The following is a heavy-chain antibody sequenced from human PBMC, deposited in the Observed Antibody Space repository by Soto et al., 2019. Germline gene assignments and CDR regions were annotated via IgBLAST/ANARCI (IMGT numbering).Heavy chain of an antibody. J-gene: IGHJ4*02. V-gene: IGHV4-59*01. CDR3: TRFAYHPSENYDFWSGYYTYGFDY. CDR1: GGSISSYY. Sequence: SETLSLTCTVSGGSISSYYWSWVRQPPGKGLEWIGYIYYSGRTNYNPSLKSRVTISVDTSKNQFSLKLSSVTAADTAVYYCTRFAYHPSENYDFWSGYYTYGFDYWGQGTLVTVSS. D-gene: IGHD3-3*01. CDR2: IYYSGRT.